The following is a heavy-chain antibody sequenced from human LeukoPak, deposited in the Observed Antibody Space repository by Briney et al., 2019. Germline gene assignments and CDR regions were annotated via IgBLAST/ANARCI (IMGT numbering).Heavy chain of an antibody. Sequence: ASVKVSCKASGGTFSSYAISWVRQAPGQGLEWMGGIIPIFGTANYAQKFQGRVTITADESTSTAYMELSSLRSEDTAVYYCARAKDIVVVPAAIPENWFDPWGQGTLVTVSS. D-gene: IGHD2-2*02. CDR1: GGTFSSYA. CDR2: IIPIFGTA. J-gene: IGHJ5*02. V-gene: IGHV1-69*13. CDR3: ARAKDIVVVPAAIPENWFDP.